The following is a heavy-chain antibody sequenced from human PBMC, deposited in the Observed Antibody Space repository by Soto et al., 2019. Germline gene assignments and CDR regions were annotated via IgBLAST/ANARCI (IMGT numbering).Heavy chain of an antibody. Sequence: SETLSLTCAVYGGSFSGYYWSWIRQPPGKGLEWIGEINHSGSTNYNPSLKSRVTISVDTSKNQFSLKLSSVTAADTAVYYCAARAGTGYMDVWGKGTTVTVSS. CDR2: INHSGST. CDR3: AARAGTGYMDV. V-gene: IGHV4-34*01. D-gene: IGHD6-13*01. CDR1: GGSFSGYY. J-gene: IGHJ6*03.